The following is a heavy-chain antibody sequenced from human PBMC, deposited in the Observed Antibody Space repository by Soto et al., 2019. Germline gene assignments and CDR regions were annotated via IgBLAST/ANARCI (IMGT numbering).Heavy chain of an antibody. V-gene: IGHV1-69*02. CDR3: ARHGRYIDF. CDR2: FSPMVDIT. CDR1: EDIFSSYS. Sequence: QVQLVQSGAEVKKPGSSVKVSCKASEDIFSSYSISWVRQAPGQGLEWMGSFSPMVDITNYAQKFQGRLTITADKSTSTAYMDLSSLTSEDTAVYYCARHGRYIDFWGQGTLVTVSS. J-gene: IGHJ4*02. D-gene: IGHD1-26*01.